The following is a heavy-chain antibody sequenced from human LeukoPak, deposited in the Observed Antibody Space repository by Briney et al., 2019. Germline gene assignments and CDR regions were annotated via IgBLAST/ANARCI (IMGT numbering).Heavy chain of an antibody. CDR1: GGSISSYY. D-gene: IGHD2-15*01. CDR2: IYYSGST. V-gene: IGHV4-59*08. J-gene: IGHJ3*02. Sequence: SETLSLTCTVSGGSISSYYWSWIRQPPGKGLEWIGYIYYSGSTNYNPSLKSRVTISVDTSKNQFSLKLSSVTAADTAVYYCARRIPYDAFDTWGQGTMVTVSS. CDR3: ARRIPYDAFDT.